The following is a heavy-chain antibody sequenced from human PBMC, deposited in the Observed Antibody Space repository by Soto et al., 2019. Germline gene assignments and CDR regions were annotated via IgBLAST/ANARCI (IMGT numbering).Heavy chain of an antibody. Sequence: GGSLRLSCAASGFSVNNYMSWVRQAPGKGLEWVSVMYSGGGTWYTDSVKGRFTISRDNSKNTLYLQMNSLRAEDTALYYCASAPSALYDYWGQGTLVTVSS. CDR3: ASAPSALYDY. J-gene: IGHJ4*02. CDR1: GFSVNNY. CDR2: MYSGGGT. D-gene: IGHD3-16*01. V-gene: IGHV3-53*01.